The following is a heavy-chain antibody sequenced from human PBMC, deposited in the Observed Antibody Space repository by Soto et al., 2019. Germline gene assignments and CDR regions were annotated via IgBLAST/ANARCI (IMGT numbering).Heavy chain of an antibody. CDR2: INSDGSST. Sequence: EVQLVESGGGLVQPGGSLRLSCAASGFTFSSYWMHWVLQAPGKGLVWVSRINSDGSSTSYADSVKGRFTISRDNAKNTLYLQMNSLRAEDTAVYYCASLVGATTSFDYWGQGTLVTVSS. CDR3: ASLVGATTSFDY. D-gene: IGHD1-26*01. CDR1: GFTFSSYW. J-gene: IGHJ4*02. V-gene: IGHV3-74*01.